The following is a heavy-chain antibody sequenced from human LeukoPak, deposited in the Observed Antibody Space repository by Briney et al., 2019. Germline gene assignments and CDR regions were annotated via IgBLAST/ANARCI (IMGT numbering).Heavy chain of an antibody. Sequence: SETLSLTCTVSGGSVGSDNYYWNWIRQPAGKALEWIGRIYTSGSTNYNPSLKSRVTISIDTSKNQFSLELTSVIAADTAVYYCARTSGWYNCFDPWGQGTLVTVPS. J-gene: IGHJ5*02. CDR1: GGSVGSDNYY. CDR3: ARTSGWYNCFDP. CDR2: IYTSGST. D-gene: IGHD6-19*01. V-gene: IGHV4-61*02.